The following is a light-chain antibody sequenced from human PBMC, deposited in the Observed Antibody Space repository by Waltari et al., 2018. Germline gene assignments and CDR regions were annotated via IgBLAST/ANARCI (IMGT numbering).Light chain of an antibody. Sequence: SCRASQGVSGYLAWNQQKPGQPPSLLVYDASNRATGITARFSGSGSGTDFTLTISSLEPEDFAVYYCQQRSSWPLTFGGGTKVEIK. J-gene: IGKJ4*01. CDR3: QQRSSWPLT. V-gene: IGKV3-11*01. CDR2: DAS. CDR1: QGVSGY.